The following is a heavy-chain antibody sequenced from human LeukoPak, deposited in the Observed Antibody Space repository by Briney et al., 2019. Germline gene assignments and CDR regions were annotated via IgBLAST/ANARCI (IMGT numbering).Heavy chain of an antibody. V-gene: IGHV3-48*01. CDR3: ARDLDGAVAFDI. CDR1: GFIFSTYS. D-gene: IGHD1-1*01. CDR2: ISSTDSTI. Sequence: GGSLRLSCAASGFIFSTYSMSWVRQAPGKGLEWVSYISSTDSTIYYADSVQGRFTISRDNAKNSLYLLMNSLRAEDTAVYYCARDLDGAVAFDIWGQGTMVTVSS. J-gene: IGHJ3*02.